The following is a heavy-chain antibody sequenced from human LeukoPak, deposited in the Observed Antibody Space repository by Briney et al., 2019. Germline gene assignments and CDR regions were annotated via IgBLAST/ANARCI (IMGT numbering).Heavy chain of an antibody. CDR2: ISSSSSGSYG. CDR3: ASLNPLGVAAFDY. V-gene: IGHV3-11*03. CDR1: GFTFTDYY. J-gene: IGHJ4*02. D-gene: IGHD2-15*01. Sequence: GGSLRLSCAASGFTFTDYYMNWIRQAPGKGLEWVSYISSSSSGSYGKYADSVTGRFTISRDTAKDSLYLQMNSLRAEDTAVYYCASLNPLGVAAFDYWGQGTLVTVSS.